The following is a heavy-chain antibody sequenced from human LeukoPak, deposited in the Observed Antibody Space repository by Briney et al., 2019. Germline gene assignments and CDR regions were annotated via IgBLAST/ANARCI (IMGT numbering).Heavy chain of an antibody. CDR1: GFTFSIYA. V-gene: IGHV3-23*01. CDR2: ITDSGGAT. CDR3: AQRAQLPKRHFDY. Sequence: TGGSLRLSCAASGFTFSIYAMSWFRQAPGKGLEWVSTITDSGGATYHADSVKGRFTISRDNSKNTLYLQMNSLRAEDTAVYYCAQRAQLPKRHFDYWGQGTLVTVSS. D-gene: IGHD2-2*01. J-gene: IGHJ4*02.